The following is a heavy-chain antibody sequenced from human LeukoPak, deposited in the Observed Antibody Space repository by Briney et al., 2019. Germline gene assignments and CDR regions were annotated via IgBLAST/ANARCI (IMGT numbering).Heavy chain of an antibody. V-gene: IGHV1-2*02. J-gene: IGHJ4*02. CDR1: GYTFTGYY. Sequence: ASVKVSCKASGYTFTGYYMHWVRQAPGQGLEWMGWINPNSGGTNYAQKFQGRVTMTRDTSISTAYMELCRLRSDDTAVYYCARDPPTYGDYGIDYWGQGTLVTVSS. CDR2: INPNSGGT. D-gene: IGHD4-17*01. CDR3: ARDPPTYGDYGIDY.